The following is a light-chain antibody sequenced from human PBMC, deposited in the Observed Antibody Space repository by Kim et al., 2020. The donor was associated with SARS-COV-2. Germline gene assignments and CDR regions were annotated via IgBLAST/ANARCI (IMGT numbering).Light chain of an antibody. Sequence: SYELTQPPSVSVAPGKTARITCGGNNIGSKSVHWYQQKPGQAPVLVIYYDSDRPSGIPERFSGSNSGNTATLTISRVEAGDEADYYCQVWDSSSDHRVFVGGTQLTVL. CDR1: NIGSKS. CDR3: QVWDSSSDHRV. V-gene: IGLV3-21*04. J-gene: IGLJ3*02. CDR2: YDS.